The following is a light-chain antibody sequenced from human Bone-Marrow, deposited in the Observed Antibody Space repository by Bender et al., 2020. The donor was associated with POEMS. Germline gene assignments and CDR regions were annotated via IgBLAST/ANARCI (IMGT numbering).Light chain of an antibody. J-gene: IGLJ1*01. CDR1: SGDVGGYNY. Sequence: LTQPPSASGSPGQSVTISCTGTSGDVGGYNYVSWYQHHPGKAPKLLIYEVTKRPSGVPDRFSGSKSGNTASLTVSGLQAEDEADYYCSSFAGNNKEVFGTGTKVTVL. CDR3: SSFAGNNKEV. CDR2: EVT. V-gene: IGLV2-8*01.